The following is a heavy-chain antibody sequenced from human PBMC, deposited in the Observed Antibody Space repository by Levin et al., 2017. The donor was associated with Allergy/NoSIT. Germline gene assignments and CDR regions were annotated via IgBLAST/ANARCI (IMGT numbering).Heavy chain of an antibody. CDR2: MYYSGST. CDR1: GGSIGSSSYY. V-gene: IGHV4-39*01. D-gene: IGHD4-11*01. Sequence: SQTLSLTCTVSGGSIGSSSYYWGWIRQPPGKGLEWIGSMYYSGSTYYKPSLKSRLTISVDTSKNQFSLKLTSVTAADTAVYYCARRFAASSNWDFDYWGQGTLVTVSS. CDR3: ARRFAASSNWDFDY. J-gene: IGHJ4*02.